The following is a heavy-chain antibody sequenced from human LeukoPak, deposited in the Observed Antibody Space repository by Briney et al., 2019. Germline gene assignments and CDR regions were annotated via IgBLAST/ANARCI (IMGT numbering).Heavy chain of an antibody. CDR1: GGSISSYY. J-gene: IGHJ6*02. D-gene: IGHD6-19*01. Sequence: SETLSLTCTVSGGSISSYYWSWNRQPPGKGLEWIGYIYYSGSINYNPSLKSRVTISVDTSKNQFSLKLSSVTAADTAVYYCARHSSGWYSYYYYYGMDVWGQGTTVTVSS. CDR2: IYYSGSI. CDR3: ARHSSGWYSYYYYYGMDV. V-gene: IGHV4-59*08.